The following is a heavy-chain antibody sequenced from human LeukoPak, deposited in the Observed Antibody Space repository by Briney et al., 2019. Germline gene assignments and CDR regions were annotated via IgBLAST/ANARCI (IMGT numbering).Heavy chain of an antibody. D-gene: IGHD4-23*01. CDR1: GFTFSSYA. V-gene: IGHV3-30*10. CDR2: ISYDGSNK. CDR3: ARGLGGSHRDGIDY. Sequence: GGSLRLSCAASGFTFSSYAMHWVRQAPGKGLEWVAVISYDGSNKYYTDSVKGRFTISRDNSKNTLYLQMNSLRAEDTAVYYCARGLGGSHRDGIDYWGQGTLVTVSS. J-gene: IGHJ4*02.